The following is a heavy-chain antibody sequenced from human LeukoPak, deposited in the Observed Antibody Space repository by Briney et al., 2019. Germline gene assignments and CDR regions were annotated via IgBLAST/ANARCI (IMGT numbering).Heavy chain of an antibody. D-gene: IGHD3-3*01. CDR2: ISGSGGSL. V-gene: IGHV3-23*01. Sequence: GGSLRLSCAASGFTFNSYAMNWVRQAPGQGLQWVSGISGSGGSLYYADSVKGRFTISRDNSKNTLFLQMDSLRDEDTAVYYCAKGYYDFWSGYYWGYFDYWGQGTLVTVSS. J-gene: IGHJ4*02. CDR3: AKGYYDFWSGYYWGYFDY. CDR1: GFTFNSYA.